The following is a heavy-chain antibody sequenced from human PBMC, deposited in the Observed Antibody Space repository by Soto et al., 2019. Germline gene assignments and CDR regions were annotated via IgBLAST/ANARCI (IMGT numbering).Heavy chain of an antibody. V-gene: IGHV4-59*12. J-gene: IGHJ4*02. D-gene: IGHD3-22*01. CDR2: IYYSGST. Sequence: SETLSLTCIVSGDSISPYYWSWIRQPPGKGLEWIGYIYYSGSTYYNPSLKSRVTISVDTSKNQFSLKLSSVTAADTAVYYCARDRDYYDSSGYYTEKRLFDYWGQGTLVTVSS. CDR1: GDSISPYY. CDR3: ARDRDYYDSSGYYTEKRLFDY.